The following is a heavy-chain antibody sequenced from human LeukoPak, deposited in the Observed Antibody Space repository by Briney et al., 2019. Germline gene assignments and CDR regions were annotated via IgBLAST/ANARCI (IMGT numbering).Heavy chain of an antibody. J-gene: IGHJ3*02. V-gene: IGHV3-66*01. CDR1: GFTVSSNC. CDR2: IYGGGST. CDR3: ARSNSFDI. Sequence: GGSLRLSCAASGFTVSSNCMSWVRQAPGKGLEWVSVIYGGGSTYYADSLKGRFTISRDNSKNTLYLQMNSLRAEDTAVYYCARSNSFDIWGQGTMVTVSS.